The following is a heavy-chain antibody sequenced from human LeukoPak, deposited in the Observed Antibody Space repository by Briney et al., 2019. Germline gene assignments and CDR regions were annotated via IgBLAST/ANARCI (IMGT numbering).Heavy chain of an antibody. Sequence: PGGSLRLSCADSGLTISNNWMSWIRQPPGKGLEWIGEINHSGSTNYNPSLKSRVTISVDTSKNQFSLKLSSVTAADTAVYYCARGLRGYSYGYYYYYMDVWGKGTTVTVSS. J-gene: IGHJ6*03. D-gene: IGHD5-18*01. CDR2: INHSGST. CDR1: GLTISNNW. CDR3: ARGLRGYSYGYYYYYMDV. V-gene: IGHV4-34*01.